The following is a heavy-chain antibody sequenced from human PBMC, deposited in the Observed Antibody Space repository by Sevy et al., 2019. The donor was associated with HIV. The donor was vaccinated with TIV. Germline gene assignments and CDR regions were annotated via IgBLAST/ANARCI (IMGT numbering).Heavy chain of an antibody. CDR1: GGSISGYY. V-gene: IGHV4-59*01. CDR2: ISYSGST. D-gene: IGHD1-20*01. J-gene: IGHJ4*02. Sequence: SETLSLTCTVSGGSISGYYWPWIRQPPGKGLEWIGYISYSGSTNYNPSLKSRVTITVDTSKNEFSLKLSSGTAADTAVYYCGRSRVITGTFDYWGQGTLVTVSS. CDR3: GRSRVITGTFDY.